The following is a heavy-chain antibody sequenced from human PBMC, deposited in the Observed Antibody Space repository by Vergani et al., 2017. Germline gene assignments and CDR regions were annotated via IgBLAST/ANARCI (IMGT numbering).Heavy chain of an antibody. Sequence: QVQLVQSGAEVKKPGASVKVSCKASGGTFSSYTISWVRQAPGQGLEWMGRIIPILGIANYAQKFQGRVTITADKSTSTAYMELSSLRSEDTAVYYCATTANPLYYFDYWGQGTLVIVSS. CDR2: IIPILGIA. V-gene: IGHV1-69*02. J-gene: IGHJ4*02. CDR1: GGTFSSYT. CDR3: ATTANPLYYFDY. D-gene: IGHD1/OR15-1a*01.